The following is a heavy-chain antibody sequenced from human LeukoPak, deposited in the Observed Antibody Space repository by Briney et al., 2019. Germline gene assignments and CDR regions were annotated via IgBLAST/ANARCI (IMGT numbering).Heavy chain of an antibody. J-gene: IGHJ3*02. CDR2: INPNSGGT. D-gene: IGHD4-17*01. V-gene: IGHV1-2*02. CDR3: ALSTVATEAFDI. CDR1: GYTFTGHH. Sequence: ASVKVSCKASGYTFTGHHMYWVRQAPGQGLEWMGWINPNSGGTNFVQKFRGRVTMTRDTSISTAYMELSSLRSDDTAVYYCALSTVATEAFDIWGQGTMVTVSS.